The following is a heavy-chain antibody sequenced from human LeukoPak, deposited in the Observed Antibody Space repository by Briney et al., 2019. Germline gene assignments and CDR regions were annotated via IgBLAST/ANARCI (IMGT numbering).Heavy chain of an antibody. CDR3: ALGDNYGDYEVDY. Sequence: SETLSLACTVSDGSVPSYYWSWIRQPPGKGLEWIGEINRSGSIYYNPSLKSRVTISVDTSKNQFSLKISSVTAADTAVYYCALGDNYGDYEVDYWGQGTLVTVSS. J-gene: IGHJ4*02. V-gene: IGHV4-34*01. CDR2: INRSGSI. CDR1: DGSVPSYY. D-gene: IGHD4-17*01.